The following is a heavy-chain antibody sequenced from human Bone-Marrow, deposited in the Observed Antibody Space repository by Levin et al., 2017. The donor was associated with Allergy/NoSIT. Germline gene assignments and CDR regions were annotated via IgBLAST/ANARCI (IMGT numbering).Heavy chain of an antibody. J-gene: IGHJ4*02. CDR1: GFTFSSYA. D-gene: IGHD1-7*01. V-gene: IGHV3-23*01. CDR3: ARAAEETGTTRTGNFDY. Sequence: LTGGSLRLSCAASGFTFSSYAMTWVRQAPGKGLEWVSAISGSGGSTYYTDSVQGRFTISRDNSKNTLYLQMNSLRSDDTAVYYCARAAEETGTTRTGNFDYWGQGTLVTVSS. CDR2: ISGSGGST.